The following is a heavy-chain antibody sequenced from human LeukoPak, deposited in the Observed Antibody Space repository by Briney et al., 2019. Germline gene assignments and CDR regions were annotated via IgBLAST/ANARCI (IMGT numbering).Heavy chain of an antibody. CDR1: GFTFSDYY. Sequence: PGGSLRLSCAASGFTFSDYYMTWIRQAPGKGLEWVSAISGSGGSTYYADSVKGRFTISRDNSKNTLYLQMNSLRAEDTAVYYCAKDSSGWFDAFDIWGQGTMVTVSS. CDR2: ISGSGGST. J-gene: IGHJ3*02. CDR3: AKDSSGWFDAFDI. V-gene: IGHV3-23*01. D-gene: IGHD6-19*01.